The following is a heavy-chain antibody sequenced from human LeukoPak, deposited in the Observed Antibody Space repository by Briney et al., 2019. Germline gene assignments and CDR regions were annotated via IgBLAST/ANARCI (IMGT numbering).Heavy chain of an antibody. J-gene: IGHJ3*02. V-gene: IGHV4-34*01. CDR1: GGSFSGYY. D-gene: IGHD5-12*01. CDR3: ARDPGKWLRRYAFDI. Sequence: PSETLSLTCAVYGGSFSGYYWSWIRQPPGKGLEWIGEINHSGSTNYNPSLKSRVTISVDTSKNQFSLKLSSVTAEDTAVYYCARDPGKWLRRYAFDIWGQGTMVTVSS. CDR2: INHSGST.